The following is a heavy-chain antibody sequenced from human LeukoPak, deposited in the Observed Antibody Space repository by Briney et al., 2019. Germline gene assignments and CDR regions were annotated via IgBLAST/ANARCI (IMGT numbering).Heavy chain of an antibody. CDR3: ARVAYYDSSGYPFDY. J-gene: IGHJ4*02. CDR2: INWNGGST. CDR1: GFTFISYW. Sequence: RTGGSLRLSCAASGFTFISYWMHWVRQAPGKGLGWVSGINWNGGSTGYADSVKGRFTISRDNAKNSLYLQMNSLRAEDTALYYCARVAYYDSSGYPFDYWGQGTLVTVSS. D-gene: IGHD3-22*01. V-gene: IGHV3-20*04.